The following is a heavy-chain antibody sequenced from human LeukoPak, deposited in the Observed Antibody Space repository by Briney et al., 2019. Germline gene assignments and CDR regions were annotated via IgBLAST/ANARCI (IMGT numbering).Heavy chain of an antibody. V-gene: IGHV3-30-3*01. CDR2: ISYDGSNK. CDR3: AKAHSSGYYYST. J-gene: IGHJ4*02. D-gene: IGHD3-22*01. CDR1: GFTFSSYA. Sequence: GGSLRLSCAASGFTFSSYAMHWVRQAPGKGLEWVAVISYDGSNKYYADSVKGRFTISRDNSKNTLYLQMNSLRAEDTAVYYCAKAHSSGYYYSTWGQGTLVTVSS.